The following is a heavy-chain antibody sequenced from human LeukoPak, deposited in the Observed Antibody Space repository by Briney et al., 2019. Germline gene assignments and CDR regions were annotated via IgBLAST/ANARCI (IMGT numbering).Heavy chain of an antibody. J-gene: IGHJ3*02. D-gene: IGHD1-26*01. CDR1: GGSITSYY. Sequence: PSETLSLTCTVSGGSITSYYWSWIRQPPGKGLEWIGYIYYSGSTNYNPSLKSRVTISVDTSKNQFSLKLSSVTAADTAVYYCARGDGVGATTTPTIDAFDIWGQGTMVTVSS. CDR2: IYYSGST. CDR3: ARGDGVGATTTPTIDAFDI. V-gene: IGHV4-59*01.